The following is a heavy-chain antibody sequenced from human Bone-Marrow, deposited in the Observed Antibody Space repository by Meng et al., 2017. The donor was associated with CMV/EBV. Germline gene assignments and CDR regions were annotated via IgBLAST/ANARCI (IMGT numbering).Heavy chain of an antibody. V-gene: IGHV4-61*02. CDR3: ARGDRVELEPFDY. D-gene: IGHD1-1*01. CDR1: GGSISSGSYY. CDR2: THTSGNT. Sequence: VQLQESGPGLVNPSQILSLTCTVSGGSISSGSYYWNWIRQPAGKGLEWIGRTHTSGNTNYNPSLKSRVTISVDTSKNQLSLKVTSVTAADTAVYYCARGDRVELEPFDYWGRGILVTVSS. J-gene: IGHJ4*02.